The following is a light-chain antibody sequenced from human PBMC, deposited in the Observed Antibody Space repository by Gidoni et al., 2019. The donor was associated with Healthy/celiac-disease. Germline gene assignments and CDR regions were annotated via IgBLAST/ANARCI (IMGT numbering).Light chain of an antibody. CDR1: QSLLHRKGYNY. CDR3: MQARQTPLFT. V-gene: IGKV2-28*01. Sequence: DIVMTQSPLSLPVTTGEPASISCRSSQSLLHRKGYNYLDWYLQKPVQSPQLLIYLGSNRASGVPDRVSGGGSGTDCTLKIRRVEAEDVGVYYFMQARQTPLFTFGPXTKVDIK. J-gene: IGKJ3*01. CDR2: LGS.